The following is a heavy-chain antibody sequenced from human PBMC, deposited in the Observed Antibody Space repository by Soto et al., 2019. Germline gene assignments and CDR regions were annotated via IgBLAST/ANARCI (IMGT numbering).Heavy chain of an antibody. CDR1: GFTFSSYA. D-gene: IGHD2-8*01. Sequence: EVQLVESGGGVVQPGGSLRLSCAASGFTFSSYAMHWVRQAPGKGLEYVSAISSNGGSTYYANSVKGRFTISRDNSKNTLYLQMGSLRAEDMAVYYCARDLCTNGVCYRSTDAFDIWGQGTMVTVSS. CDR3: ARDLCTNGVCYRSTDAFDI. V-gene: IGHV3-64*01. CDR2: ISSNGGST. J-gene: IGHJ3*02.